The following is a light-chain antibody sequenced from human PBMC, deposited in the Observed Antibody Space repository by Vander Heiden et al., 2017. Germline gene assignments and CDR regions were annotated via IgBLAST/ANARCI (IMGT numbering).Light chain of an antibody. CDR3: QQEDNRPIT. CDR2: WAS. Sequence: DIVMTQSPDSLAVSLGERATINCKSSQSVLSSSNNQNYLAWFQQKPGQPPKLLIYWASTRESGVPDRVSGSGSGTDFTLTISSLQAEDVAVYYCQQEDNRPITFGQGTLMEIK. CDR1: QSVLSSSNNQNY. V-gene: IGKV4-1*01. J-gene: IGKJ5*01.